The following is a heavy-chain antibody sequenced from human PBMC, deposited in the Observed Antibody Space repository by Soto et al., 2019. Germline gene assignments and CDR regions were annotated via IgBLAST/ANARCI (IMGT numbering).Heavy chain of an antibody. CDR2: INHSGST. CDR1: GGSFSGYY. V-gene: IGHV4-34*01. Sequence: SETLSLTCAVYGGSFSGYYWSWIRQPPGKGLEWIGEINHSGSTNYNPSLKSRVTISVDTSKNQFSQKLSSVTAADTAVYYCARRFYGSGSYYSYYYYGMDVWGQGTTVTVSS. CDR3: ARRFYGSGSYYSYYYYGMDV. D-gene: IGHD3-10*01. J-gene: IGHJ6*02.